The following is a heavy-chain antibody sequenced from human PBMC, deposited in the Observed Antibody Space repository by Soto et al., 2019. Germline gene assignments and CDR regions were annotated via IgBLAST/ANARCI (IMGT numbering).Heavy chain of an antibody. CDR2: INPNSGGT. Sequence: QVQLVQSGAEVKKPGASVKVSCKASGYTFTGYYMHWVRQAPGQGPEWMGWINPNSGGTNYAQKFQGWVTMTRDTSISTAYMELSRLRSDDTAVYYCARGRVGGYAPDAFDIWGQGTMVTVSS. J-gene: IGHJ3*02. CDR3: ARGRVGGYAPDAFDI. D-gene: IGHD5-12*01. CDR1: GYTFTGYY. V-gene: IGHV1-2*04.